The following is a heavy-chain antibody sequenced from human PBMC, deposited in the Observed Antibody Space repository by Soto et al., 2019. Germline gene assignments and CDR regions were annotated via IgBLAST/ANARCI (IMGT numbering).Heavy chain of an antibody. CDR2: IYYSGST. V-gene: IGHV4-31*01. CDR1: GGSISSGGYY. CDR3: ARTPSA. J-gene: IGHJ5*02. Sequence: QVQLQESGPGLVKPSQTLSLTCTVSGGSISSGGYYWSRIRQHPGKGLAWIGYIYYSGSTYYTPSTKGLVTIPVDTSKTYFSLKLTSVTAADTAVYYCARTPSAWGQGTLVTVSS.